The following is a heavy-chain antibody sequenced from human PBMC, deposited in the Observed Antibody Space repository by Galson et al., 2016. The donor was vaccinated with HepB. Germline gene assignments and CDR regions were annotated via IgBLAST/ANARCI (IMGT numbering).Heavy chain of an antibody. Sequence: SETLSLTCTVSGGSISDYRWSWIRQTPGKGLEWVGYIYYTGGTHYNPSLKSRVTISFDTSKNQVSLKLTSVTASDTAVYFCARDEGREGGFGPWGQGTLVTVSS. J-gene: IGHJ5*02. V-gene: IGHV4-59*01. CDR3: ARDEGREGGFGP. CDR1: GGSISDYR. CDR2: IYYTGGT. D-gene: IGHD1-26*01.